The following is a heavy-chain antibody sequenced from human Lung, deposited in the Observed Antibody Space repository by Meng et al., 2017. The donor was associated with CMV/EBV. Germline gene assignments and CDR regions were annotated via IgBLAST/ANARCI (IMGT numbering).Heavy chain of an antibody. J-gene: IGHJ4*02. D-gene: IGHD3-3*01. V-gene: IGHV3-30*02. CDR3: ANSEASSDSWSG. Sequence: GESLKISCAASGFALISYGMHWVRQAPGKGLEWVAFIRPDGSDQKYVESVKGRFTISRDNSKNTLYLQMNSLRDEDTAMYYCANSEASSDSWSGWGRGTLVXVSS. CDR1: GFALISYG. CDR2: IRPDGSDQ.